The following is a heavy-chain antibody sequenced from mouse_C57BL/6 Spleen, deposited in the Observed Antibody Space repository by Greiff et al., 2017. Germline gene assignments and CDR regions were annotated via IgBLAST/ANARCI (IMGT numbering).Heavy chain of an antibody. D-gene: IGHD1-1*01. J-gene: IGHJ3*01. CDR2: IDPSDSST. Sequence: QVQLQQPGAELVMPGASVKLSCKASGYTFTSYWMHWVKQRPGQGLEWIGEIDPSDSSTNYNQKFKGKSTLTVDKSSSTAYMQLSSLTSEDSAVYYCARSGGVYYGSRFAYWGQGTLVTVSA. V-gene: IGHV1-69*01. CDR3: ARSGGVYYGSRFAY. CDR1: GYTFTSYW.